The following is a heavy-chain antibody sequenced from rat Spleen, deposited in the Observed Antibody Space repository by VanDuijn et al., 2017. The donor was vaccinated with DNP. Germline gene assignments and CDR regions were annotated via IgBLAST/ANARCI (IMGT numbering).Heavy chain of an antibody. J-gene: IGHJ4*01. V-gene: IGHV5S13*01. CDR1: GFTFSNYG. CDR3: ARHESYGSGYYAMDA. CDR2: ISTGGGNT. D-gene: IGHD1-3*01. Sequence: EVQLIESGGDLLQPGRSLKLSCAASGFTFSNYGMAWVRQAPTKGLEWVASISTGGGNTYYRDSVKGRFTISRDNAKNTQYLQMDSLRSEDTATYYCARHESYGSGYYAMDAWGQGTSVTVSS.